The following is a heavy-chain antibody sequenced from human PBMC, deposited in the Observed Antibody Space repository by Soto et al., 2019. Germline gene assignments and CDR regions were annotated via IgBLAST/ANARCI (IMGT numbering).Heavy chain of an antibody. CDR2: ITGSGTST. CDR1: GFTFSVYA. Sequence: GGSLRLSCAASGFTFSVYAMTWVRQAPGKGLEWVSSITGSGTSTYYADSVKGRFIISRDNSKNTVSLQMNSLRAEDTAVYYCARDRRSGAAVFKGMDVWGQGTTVTVSS. V-gene: IGHV3-23*01. CDR3: ARDRRSGAAVFKGMDV. D-gene: IGHD6-13*01. J-gene: IGHJ6*02.